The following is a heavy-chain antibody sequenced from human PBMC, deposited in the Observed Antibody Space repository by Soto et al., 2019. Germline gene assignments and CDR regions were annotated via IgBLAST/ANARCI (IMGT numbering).Heavy chain of an antibody. CDR3: AREMIRAADI. J-gene: IGHJ3*02. Sequence: PSETLSLTWTVSGGPISSGDYYWSWIRQPPGKGLEWIGYIYYSGSTYYNPAIKSRVTISVDTSKNQFSLKLSSVTAADTAVYYCAREMIRAADIWGQGTMVTVSS. CDR2: IYYSGST. CDR1: GGPISSGDYY. D-gene: IGHD3-16*01. V-gene: IGHV4-30-4*01.